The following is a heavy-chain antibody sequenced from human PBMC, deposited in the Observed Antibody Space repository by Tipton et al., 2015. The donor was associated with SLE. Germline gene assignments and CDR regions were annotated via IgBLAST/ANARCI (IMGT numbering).Heavy chain of an antibody. V-gene: IGHV1-46*01. D-gene: IGHD4/OR15-4a*01. CDR1: GYTFTSYY. CDR2: INPSGGST. CDR3: ARWGPRYGGEDNWFDP. Sequence: VQLVQSGAEVKKPGASVKVSCKASGYTFTSYYMHWVRQAPGQGLEWMGIINPSGGSTSYAQKFQGRVTMTRDTSTSTVYMELSSLRSEDTAVYYCARWGPRYGGEDNWFDPWGQGTLVTVSS. J-gene: IGHJ5*02.